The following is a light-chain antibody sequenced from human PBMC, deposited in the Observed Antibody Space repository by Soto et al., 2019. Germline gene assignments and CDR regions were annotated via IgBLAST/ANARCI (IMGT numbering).Light chain of an antibody. CDR2: DTS. CDR3: QQRYNWLT. CDR1: QSVTKY. Sequence: EIVYTQSPPILNLSPGERATLSCRASQSVTKYLAWYQQKPGQAPRLLIYDTSNRATGIPARFSGSGSGTDFTPTISSLESEDSGIYYCQQRYNWLTFGGGTKVDIK. J-gene: IGKJ4*01. V-gene: IGKV3-11*01.